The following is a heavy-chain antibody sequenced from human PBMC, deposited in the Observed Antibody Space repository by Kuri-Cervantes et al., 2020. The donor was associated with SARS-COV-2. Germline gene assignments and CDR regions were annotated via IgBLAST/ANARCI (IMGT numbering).Heavy chain of an antibody. CDR1: VFTFDDYA. J-gene: IGHJ4*02. Sequence: SLKISFAASVFTFDDYAMHWVRQAPGKGLEWVSGISWNSGSIGYADSVKGRFTISRDNAKNSLYLQMNSLRAEDTALYYCAKDIDTASVVVPAAINFDYWGQGTLVTVSS. V-gene: IGHV3-9*01. D-gene: IGHD2-2*02. CDR3: AKDIDTASVVVPAAINFDY. CDR2: ISWNSGSI.